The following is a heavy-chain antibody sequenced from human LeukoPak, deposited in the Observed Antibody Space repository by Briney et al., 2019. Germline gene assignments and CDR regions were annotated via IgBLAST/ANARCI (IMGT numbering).Heavy chain of an antibody. CDR2: ISWNSGSI. J-gene: IGHJ4*02. CDR3: AKDILRAAAGFCFDY. V-gene: IGHV3-9*01. CDR1: GFTFDDYA. D-gene: IGHD6-13*01. Sequence: GRSLRLSCAASGFTFDDYAMHWVRQAPGKGLEWVSGISWNSGSIGYADSVKGRFTISRDNAKNSLYLQMNSLRAEDTALYYCAKDILRAAAGFCFDYWGQGTLVTVSS.